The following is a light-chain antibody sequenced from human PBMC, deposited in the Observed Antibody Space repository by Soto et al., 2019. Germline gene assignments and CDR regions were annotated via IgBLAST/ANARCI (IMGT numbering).Light chain of an antibody. CDR1: RSNLGNIY. Sequence: QSVLTQPPSVSAAPGQKVTISCSGSRSNLGNIYVSWYQQLPGAAPRLLIYDDDKRPSGIPDRFSGSKSGTSATLVITGLQTGDEADYFCGTWDNSLNVLFGGGTKLTVL. CDR3: GTWDNSLNVL. V-gene: IGLV1-51*01. CDR2: DDD. J-gene: IGLJ2*01.